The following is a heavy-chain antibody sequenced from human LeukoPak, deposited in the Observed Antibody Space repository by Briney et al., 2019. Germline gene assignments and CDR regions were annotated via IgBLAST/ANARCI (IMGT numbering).Heavy chain of an antibody. CDR1: GYSFTSYW. CDR2: IYPGDSNT. Sequence: GESLKISCQASGYSFTSYWIAWMRQVPGKGLEWMAIIYPGDSNTKYSPSFQGRVTIAADKSISTAYLQWSSLEASDTAMYYCARRIGYGHQYYFDYWGQGTLVTVPS. CDR3: ARRIGYGHQYYFDY. D-gene: IGHD4-17*01. J-gene: IGHJ4*02. V-gene: IGHV5-51*01.